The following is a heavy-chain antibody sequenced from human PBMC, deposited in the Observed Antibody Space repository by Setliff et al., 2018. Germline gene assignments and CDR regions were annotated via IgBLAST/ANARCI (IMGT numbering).Heavy chain of an antibody. J-gene: IGHJ6*03. CDR3: ARARYCSSTSCYYYYYMDV. Sequence: LRLSCAASGFTFSSYWMSWVRQAPGKGLEWVANIKQDGSEKYYVDSVKGRFTISRDNAKNSLYLQMNSLRAEDTAVYYCARARYCSSTSCYYYYYMDVWGKGTTVTVSS. CDR2: IKQDGSEK. V-gene: IGHV3-7*01. D-gene: IGHD2-2*01. CDR1: GFTFSSYW.